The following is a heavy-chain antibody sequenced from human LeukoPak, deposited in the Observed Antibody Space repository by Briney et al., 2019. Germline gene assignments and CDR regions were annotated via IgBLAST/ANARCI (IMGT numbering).Heavy chain of an antibody. V-gene: IGHV4-30-2*01. Sequence: PSQTLSLTCAVSGGSISSGGYSWSWIRQPPGKGLEWIGYIYHSGSTYYNPSLKSRVTISVDRSKNQFSLKLSSVTAADTAVYYCARGEDDSSGYCFDYWGQGTLVTVSS. CDR3: ARGEDDSSGYCFDY. CDR1: GGSISSGGYS. D-gene: IGHD3-22*01. J-gene: IGHJ4*02. CDR2: IYHSGST.